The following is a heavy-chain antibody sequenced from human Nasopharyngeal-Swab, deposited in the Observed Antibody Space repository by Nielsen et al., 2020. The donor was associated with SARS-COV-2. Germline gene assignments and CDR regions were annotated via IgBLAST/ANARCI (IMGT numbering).Heavy chain of an antibody. D-gene: IGHD2-15*01. CDR2: IYYSGST. V-gene: IGHV4-30-4*01. J-gene: IGHJ4*02. CDR3: AREGNCSGGSCYSYFDY. Sequence: RQAPGKGLEWIGYIYYSGSTYYNPSLKSRVTISVDTSKNQFSLKLSSVTAADTAVYYCAREGNCSGGSCYSYFDYWGQGTLVTVS.